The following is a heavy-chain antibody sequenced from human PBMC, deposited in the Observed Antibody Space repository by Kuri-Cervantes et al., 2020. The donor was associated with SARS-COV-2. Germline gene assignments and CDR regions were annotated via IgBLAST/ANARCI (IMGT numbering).Heavy chain of an antibody. V-gene: IGHV4-59*08. CDR3: ARQGGYYGSGRGYYFDY. CDR1: GGSISSYY. CDR2: IYYSGST. D-gene: IGHD3-10*01. J-gene: IGHJ4*02. Sequence: GSLRLSCTVSGGSISSYYWSWIRQPPGKGLEWIGYIYYSGSTNYNPSLKSRVTISVDTSKNQFSLKLSPVTAADAAVYYCARQGGYYGSGRGYYFDYWGQGTLVTVSS.